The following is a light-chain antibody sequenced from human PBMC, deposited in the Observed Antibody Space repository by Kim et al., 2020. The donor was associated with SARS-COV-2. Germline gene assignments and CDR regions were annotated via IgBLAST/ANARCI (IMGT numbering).Light chain of an antibody. CDR3: QKYYSAPYT. CDR2: AAS. V-gene: IGKV1-27*01. CDR1: QVISNY. J-gene: IGKJ2*01. Sequence: SASIGDRVTITCRASQVISNYLAWFQQKPGKVPKLLIYAASALQSGVPSRFSGSGSGTDFTLTISSLRPEDVATYYCQKYYSAPYTFGQGTKLEI.